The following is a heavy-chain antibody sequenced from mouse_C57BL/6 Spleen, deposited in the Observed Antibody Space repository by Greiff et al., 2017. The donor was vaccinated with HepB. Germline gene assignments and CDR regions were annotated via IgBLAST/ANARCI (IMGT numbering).Heavy chain of an antibody. J-gene: IGHJ4*01. CDR1: GYTFPSYG. Sequence: VHLVESGAELARPGASVKLSCKASGYTFPSYGISWVKQRTGQGLEWIGEIYPRSGNTYYNEKFKGKATLTADKSSSTAYMELRSLTSEDSAVYFCARRDFSLLRSYAMDYWGQGTSVTVSS. CDR2: IYPRSGNT. D-gene: IGHD1-2*01. V-gene: IGHV1-81*01. CDR3: ARRDFSLLRSYAMDY.